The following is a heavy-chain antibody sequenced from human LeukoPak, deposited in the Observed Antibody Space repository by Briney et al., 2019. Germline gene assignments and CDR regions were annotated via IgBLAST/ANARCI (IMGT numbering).Heavy chain of an antibody. V-gene: IGHV3-23*01. D-gene: IGHD3-22*01. CDR3: ARDRYDSSGGAFDI. J-gene: IGHJ3*02. Sequence: PGGSLRLSCAASGFTFSSYAMSWVRQAPGKGLEWVSAISGSGGSTYYADSVKGRFTISRDNAKNSLYLQMNSLRAEDTAVYYCARDRYDSSGGAFDIRGQGTMVTVPS. CDR2: ISGSGGST. CDR1: GFTFSSYA.